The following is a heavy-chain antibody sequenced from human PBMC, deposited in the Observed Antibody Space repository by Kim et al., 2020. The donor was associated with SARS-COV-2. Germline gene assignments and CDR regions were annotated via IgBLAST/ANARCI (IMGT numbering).Heavy chain of an antibody. D-gene: IGHD6-6*01. J-gene: IGHJ4*02. CDR1: GGSISSGGSS. CDR3: ARLVVSSSSSAVFDS. Sequence: SETLSLTCAVSGGSISSGGSSWSWIRQPPGKGLAWIGFIYHSGSTYYNSSLKSRVTISIDRSKNQFSLQLSSVTAADTAVYYCARLVVSSSSSAVFDSWGQGALVTVSS. CDR2: IYHSGST. V-gene: IGHV4-30-2*01.